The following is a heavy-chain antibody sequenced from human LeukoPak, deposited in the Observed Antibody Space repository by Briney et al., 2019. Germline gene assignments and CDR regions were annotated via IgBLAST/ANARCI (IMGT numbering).Heavy chain of an antibody. Sequence: PGGSLRLSCAASGFSFSGYAMAWVRQAPEKELEWVSTIVGSGSSTYYADSMKGRFTISRDNSKNTLYLQINSLRAADTAVYYCARAAYGDFYWGQGTLVTVSS. J-gene: IGHJ4*02. CDR1: GFSFSGYA. V-gene: IGHV3-23*01. CDR3: ARAAYGDFY. CDR2: IVGSGSST. D-gene: IGHD4-17*01.